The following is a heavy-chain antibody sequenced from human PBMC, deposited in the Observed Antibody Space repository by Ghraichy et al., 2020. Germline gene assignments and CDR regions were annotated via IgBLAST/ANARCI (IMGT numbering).Heavy chain of an antibody. Sequence: GGSLRLSCAASGFTFSSYGMHWVRQAPCKGLEWVAFIRYDGSNKYYADSVKGRFTISRDNSKNTLYLQMNSLRAEDTAVYYCAKERSIAVGGTWFDPWGQGTLVTVSS. J-gene: IGHJ5*02. D-gene: IGHD6-19*01. CDR3: AKERSIAVGGTWFDP. CDR1: GFTFSSYG. CDR2: IRYDGSNK. V-gene: IGHV3-30*02.